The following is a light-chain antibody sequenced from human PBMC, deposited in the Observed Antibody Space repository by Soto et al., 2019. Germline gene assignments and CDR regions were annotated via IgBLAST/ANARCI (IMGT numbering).Light chain of an antibody. CDR1: TSDVGSYNY. CDR2: DVS. CDR3: SSYTSSSTWV. Sequence: QSVLTQPASVSGSPGQSITISCTGTTSDVGSYNYVSWYQKNPGKAPKLLVYDVSNRPSGVSNRFSGSKSGNTASLTISGRQPEDEADYYCSSYTSSSTWVFGGGTKLTVL. J-gene: IGLJ3*02. V-gene: IGLV2-14*01.